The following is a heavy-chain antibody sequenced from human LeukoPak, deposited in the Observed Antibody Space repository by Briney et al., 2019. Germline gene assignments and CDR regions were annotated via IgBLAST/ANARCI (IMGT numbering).Heavy chain of an antibody. CDR2: ISSNGGST. J-gene: IGHJ3*02. D-gene: IGHD2-21*02. CDR3: ARDPAYYGGDCYSEAVAFDI. V-gene: IGHV3-64*01. Sequence: GGSLRLSCAASGFTFSSYAMHWVRQAPGKGLEYVSAISSNGGSTYYANSVKGRFTISRDNSKNTLYLQMGSLRAEDMAVYYCARDPAYYGGDCYSEAVAFDIWGQGTMVTVSS. CDR1: GFTFSSYA.